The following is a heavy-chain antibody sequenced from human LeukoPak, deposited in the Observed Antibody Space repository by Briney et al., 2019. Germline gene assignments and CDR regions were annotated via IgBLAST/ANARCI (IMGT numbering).Heavy chain of an antibody. CDR3: AKDWIQFNRVFDCFDS. D-gene: IGHD5-18*01. Sequence: GGSLRLSCATSGFPFETNAMSWVRQAPGKGLEWVATIGNTESFYADSVTGRFTISRDNSKNTVNLQMNRLRVEDTAIYYCAKDWIQFNRVFDCFDSWGQGTLVTVSS. CDR1: GFPFETNA. V-gene: IGHV3-23*01. J-gene: IGHJ4*02. CDR2: IGNTES.